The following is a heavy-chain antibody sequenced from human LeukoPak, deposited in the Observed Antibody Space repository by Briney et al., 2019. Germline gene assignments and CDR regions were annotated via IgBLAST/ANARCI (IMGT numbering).Heavy chain of an antibody. V-gene: IGHV4-59*01. J-gene: IGHJ4*02. Sequence: PSETLSLTCTVSGGSISSYYWSWIRQPPGKGLEWIGYIYYSGSTNYNPSLKSRATISVDTSKNQFSLKLSSVTAADTAVYYCARERKTGVFDYWGQGTLVTVSS. CDR3: ARERKTGVFDY. CDR1: GGSISSYY. D-gene: IGHD7-27*01. CDR2: IYYSGST.